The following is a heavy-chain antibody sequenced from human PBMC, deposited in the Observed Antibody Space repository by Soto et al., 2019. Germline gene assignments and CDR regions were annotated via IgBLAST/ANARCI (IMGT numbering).Heavy chain of an antibody. J-gene: IGHJ6*02. CDR3: ARDLKYISGWYLYQHALWYDYGMDV. CDR2: INSDGSST. V-gene: IGHV3-74*01. Sequence: GGSLMLSCAASGFTFSSYWMPWVRQALGKGLVWASRINSDGSSTSYADSVKGRFTISRDHVKNTLYLQMNSLRGEVTAVYYCARDLKYISGWYLYQHALWYDYGMDVWGQGSAETVTS. CDR1: GFTFSSYW. D-gene: IGHD6-19*01.